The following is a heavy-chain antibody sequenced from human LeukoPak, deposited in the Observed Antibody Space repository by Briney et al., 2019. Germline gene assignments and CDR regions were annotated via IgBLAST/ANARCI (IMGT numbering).Heavy chain of an antibody. V-gene: IGHV1-69*13. CDR2: IIPIFGTA. CDR1: GGTFSSYA. J-gene: IGHJ4*02. CDR3: ARDYGSTSRSHYY. Sequence: ASVKVSCKASGGTFSSYAISWVRQAPGQGLEWMGGIIPIFGTANYAQKFQGRVTITADESTSTAYMELSSLRSEDTAVYYCARDYGSTSRSHYYWGQGTLVTVSS. D-gene: IGHD2-2*01.